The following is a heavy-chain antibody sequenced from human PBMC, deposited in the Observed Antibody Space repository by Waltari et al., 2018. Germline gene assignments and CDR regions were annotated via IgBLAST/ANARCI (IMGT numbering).Heavy chain of an antibody. D-gene: IGHD2-2*01. CDR3: VRHRTTYPLEIDY. J-gene: IGHJ4*02. Sequence: EVQLVQSGAEVKKPEESLRISSDGSGYRFTSPWIGWVRRMPGKGLEWVGRIDPSDSFRNYGPAFEGHVTISVDQSLRTAYLQWDSLKASDTAIYYCVRHRTTYPLEIDYWGQGTLVTVSS. CDR1: GYRFTSPW. CDR2: IDPSDSFR. V-gene: IGHV5-10-1*01.